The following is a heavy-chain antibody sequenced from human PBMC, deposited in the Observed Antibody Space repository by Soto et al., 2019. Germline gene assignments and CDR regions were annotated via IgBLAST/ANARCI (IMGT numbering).Heavy chain of an antibody. J-gene: IGHJ6*02. CDR2: IDPIDSKT. V-gene: IGHV5-10-1*01. Sequence: PGESMKISCKGSGYNFVTYWSNWVRQTPGKGLEWMGRIDPIDSKTKCSPSLEGHITISVDKSISTTYLQWSSLKASDTAIYYCARRIAAAGGYYYYAFDVWGQGTAVTVSS. CDR1: GYNFVTYW. CDR3: ARRIAAAGGYYYYAFDV. D-gene: IGHD6-13*01.